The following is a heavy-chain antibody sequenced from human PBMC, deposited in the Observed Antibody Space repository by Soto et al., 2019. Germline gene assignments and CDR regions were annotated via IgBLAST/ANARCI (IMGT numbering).Heavy chain of an antibody. Sequence: GGSLRLSCAASGFTFSNYAMHWVRQGPGKGLEGVAFIWHDGTTEYYGDSVKGRFTISRDNSRNTVYLQMNSLRAEDTAVYFCARSSGWYVDSDCWGQGTLVTVSS. V-gene: IGHV3-33*01. CDR1: GFTFSNYA. J-gene: IGHJ4*02. CDR2: IWHDGTTE. CDR3: ARSSGWYVDSDC. D-gene: IGHD6-19*01.